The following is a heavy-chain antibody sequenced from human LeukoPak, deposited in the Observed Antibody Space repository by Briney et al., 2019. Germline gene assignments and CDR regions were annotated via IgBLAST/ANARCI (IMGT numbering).Heavy chain of an antibody. Sequence: PGGSLRLSCAASGFTFSDYYMSWIRQAPGKGLEWVSYISSSGSTIYYADSVKGRFTISRDNAKNSLYLQMNSLRAEDTAVYYCARVREEAYYYGMDVWGQGTTVTVSS. CDR2: ISSSGSTI. CDR1: GFTFSDYY. D-gene: IGHD5-24*01. CDR3: ARVREEAYYYGMDV. J-gene: IGHJ6*02. V-gene: IGHV3-11*01.